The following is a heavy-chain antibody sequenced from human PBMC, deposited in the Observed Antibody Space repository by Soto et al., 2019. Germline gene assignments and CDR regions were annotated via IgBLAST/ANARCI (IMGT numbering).Heavy chain of an antibody. J-gene: IGHJ4*02. CDR3: AREDTAMTTHFDY. CDR1: GGSISNFY. V-gene: IGHV4-59*12. D-gene: IGHD5-18*01. Sequence: QVQLQESGPGLVKPPETLSLTCTVSGGSISNFYWNWIRQPPGKGLEWIGYVDYSGTANYNPSLKSRVSMSVDTSKNQLSLKVTSVTAADTAMYYCAREDTAMTTHFDYWGQGTLVTVSS. CDR2: VDYSGTA.